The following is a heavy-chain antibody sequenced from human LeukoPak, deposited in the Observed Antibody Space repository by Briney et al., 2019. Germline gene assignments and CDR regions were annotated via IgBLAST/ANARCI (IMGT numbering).Heavy chain of an antibody. CDR1: GFTFSSYA. D-gene: IGHD1-7*01. CDR3: ARNPVPLLELRN. CDR2: ISGSGGNT. V-gene: IGHV3-23*01. J-gene: IGHJ4*02. Sequence: GGSLRLSCAASGFTFSSYAMSWVRQAPGKGLEWVSAISGSGGNTYYADSVKGRFTISRDNSKNTLYLQMNSLRAEDTAVYYCARNPVPLLELRNWGQGTLVTVSS.